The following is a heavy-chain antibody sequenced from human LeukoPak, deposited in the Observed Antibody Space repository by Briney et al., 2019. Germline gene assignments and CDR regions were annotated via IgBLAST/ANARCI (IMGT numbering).Heavy chain of an antibody. V-gene: IGHV3-74*01. CDR2: INTDGSTT. D-gene: IGHD5-18*01. CDR3: AKDRKRGYSYGYVPGY. CDR1: GFTFSSYY. Sequence: GGSLRLSCAASGFTFSSYYMRWVRQAPGKGLVWLSRINTDGSTTVYADSVKGRFTISRDNSKNTLYLQMNSLRAEDTAVYYCAKDRKRGYSYGYVPGYWGQGTLVTVSS. J-gene: IGHJ4*02.